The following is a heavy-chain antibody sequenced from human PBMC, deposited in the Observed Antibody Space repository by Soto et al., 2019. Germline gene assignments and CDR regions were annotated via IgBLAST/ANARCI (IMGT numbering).Heavy chain of an antibody. V-gene: IGHV3-11*06. Sequence: QVQLVESGGGLVKPGGSLRLSCAASRFTFSDYYMSWIRQAPGKGLEWVAYISTRSSYTNYADSVRGRFTISRDNAKNSVYLQMNGLRAEDTAVYCCARDQGHSSSSTYGMDVWGQGTTVTVSS. D-gene: IGHD6-6*01. CDR2: ISTRSSYT. J-gene: IGHJ6*01. CDR1: RFTFSDYY. CDR3: ARDQGHSSSSTYGMDV.